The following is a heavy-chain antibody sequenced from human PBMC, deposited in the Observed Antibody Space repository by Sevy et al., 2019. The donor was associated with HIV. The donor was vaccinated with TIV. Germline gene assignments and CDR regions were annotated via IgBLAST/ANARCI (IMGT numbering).Heavy chain of an antibody. Sequence: ASVKVSCKASGYTFTSYGVNWVRQAPGQGLEWMGWISTYNANTNYAQKLQGRVTMTTDTSTSTAYMERRSLRSDDTAMYYCARSVSYGDPYYSDYWGQGTLVTVSS. V-gene: IGHV1-18*01. J-gene: IGHJ4*02. D-gene: IGHD4-17*01. CDR3: ARSVSYGDPYYSDY. CDR2: ISTYNANT. CDR1: GYTFTSYG.